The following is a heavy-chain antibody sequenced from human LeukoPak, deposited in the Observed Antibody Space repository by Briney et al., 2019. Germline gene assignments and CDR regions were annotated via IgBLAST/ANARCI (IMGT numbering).Heavy chain of an antibody. J-gene: IGHJ4*02. CDR1: GGTFSSYA. D-gene: IGHD3-9*01. Sequence: ASVKVSCKASGGTFSSYAISWVRQAPGQGLEWMGGIIPIFGTANYAQEFQGRVTITADESTSTAYMELSSLRSEDTAVYYCGILTGYSSDYWGQGTLVTVSS. V-gene: IGHV1-69*01. CDR3: GILTGYSSDY. CDR2: IIPIFGTA.